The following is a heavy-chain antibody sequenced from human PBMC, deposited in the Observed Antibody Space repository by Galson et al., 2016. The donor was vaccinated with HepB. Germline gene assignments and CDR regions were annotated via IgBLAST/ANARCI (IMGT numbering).Heavy chain of an antibody. D-gene: IGHD6-6*01. Sequence: SLRLSCAASGFTFSEYVMSWVRQAPGKGLEWVSGVSDSGSYTYHTASVKGRFTISRDNSKNTLYLFMNGLRVEDTAEYHCAKGVPPLYSGPSYYFDFWGQGIQVTVSS. V-gene: IGHV3-23*01. CDR2: VSDSGSYT. CDR1: GFTFSEYV. J-gene: IGHJ4*02. CDR3: AKGVPPLYSGPSYYFDF.